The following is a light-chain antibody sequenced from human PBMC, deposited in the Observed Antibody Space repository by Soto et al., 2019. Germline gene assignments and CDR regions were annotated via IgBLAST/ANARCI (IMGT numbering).Light chain of an antibody. Sequence: DIQMTQSPSSLSASVGDRVTITCRASQDISNYLAWYQQKPVKVPKLLIYAASTLQSGVPSRFSGSGSGTDFTHTISSLQPEDVATYYCKKYNSAPPYTLGQGTKLEIK. V-gene: IGKV1-27*01. CDR3: KKYNSAPPYT. CDR2: AAS. CDR1: QDISNY. J-gene: IGKJ2*01.